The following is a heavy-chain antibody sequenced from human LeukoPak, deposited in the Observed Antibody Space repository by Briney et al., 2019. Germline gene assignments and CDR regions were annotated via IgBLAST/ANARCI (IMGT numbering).Heavy chain of an antibody. CDR1: GGSIRSYY. CDR2: IYYSGST. D-gene: IGHD6-6*01. J-gene: IGHJ4*02. CDR3: ATTFYSSSSRYFEY. Sequence: SETLSLICTVSGGSIRSYYWSWIRQPPGKGLEWIGYIYYSGSTNYNPSLKSRVTISVDTSKNQFSLNLSSVTAADTAVYYCATTFYSSSSRYFEYWGQGTLATVSS. V-gene: IGHV4-59*01.